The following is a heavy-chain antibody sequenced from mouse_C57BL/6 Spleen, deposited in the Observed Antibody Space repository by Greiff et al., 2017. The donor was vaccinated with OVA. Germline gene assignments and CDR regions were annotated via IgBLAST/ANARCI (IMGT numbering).Heavy chain of an antibody. CDR1: GFTFSDYG. CDR3: ARGDYDYDGDAMDY. J-gene: IGHJ4*01. V-gene: IGHV5-17*01. Sequence: EVQRVESGGGLVKPGGSLKLSCAASGFTFSDYGMHWVRQAPEKGLEWVAYISSGSSTIYYADTGKGRFTISRDNAKNTLFLQMTSLRSEDTAMYYCARGDYDYDGDAMDYWGQGTSVTVSS. D-gene: IGHD2-4*01. CDR2: ISSGSSTI.